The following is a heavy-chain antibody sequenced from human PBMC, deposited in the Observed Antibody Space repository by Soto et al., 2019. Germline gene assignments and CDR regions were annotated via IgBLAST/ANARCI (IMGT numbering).Heavy chain of an antibody. CDR1: GYSISSGYY. D-gene: IGHD2-15*01. J-gene: IGHJ6*02. CDR2: IYHSGST. Sequence: SETLSLTCAVSGYSISSGYYWGWIRQPPGKGLEWIGSIYHSGSTYYNPSLKSRVTISVDTSKNQFSLKLSSVTAADTAVYYCAKDCSGGSCYYGMDVWGQGTTVTVSS. V-gene: IGHV4-38-2*02. CDR3: AKDCSGGSCYYGMDV.